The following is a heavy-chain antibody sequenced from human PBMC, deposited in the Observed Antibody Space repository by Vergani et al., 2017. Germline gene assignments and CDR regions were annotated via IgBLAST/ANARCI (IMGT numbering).Heavy chain of an antibody. J-gene: IGHJ4*02. D-gene: IGHD3-22*01. V-gene: IGHV4-34*01. Sequence: QVQLQQWGAGLLKPSETLSLTCAVYGGSFSGYYWSWIRQPPGKGLEWIGEINHSGSTNYNPSLKSRVTISVDTSKNQFSLKLSSVTAADTAVYYCAREYYYDSGGYPPRGVDYWGQGTLVTVSS. CDR3: AREYYYDSGGYPPRGVDY. CDR2: INHSGST. CDR1: GGSFSGYY.